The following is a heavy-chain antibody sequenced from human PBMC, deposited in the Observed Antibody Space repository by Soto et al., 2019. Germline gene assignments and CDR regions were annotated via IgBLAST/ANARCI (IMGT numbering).Heavy chain of an antibody. CDR2: IIPIFGTA. CDR3: ARERHCSGGSCYPHYYYGMDV. J-gene: IGHJ6*02. CDR1: GGTFSSYA. V-gene: IGHV1-69*13. D-gene: IGHD2-15*01. Sequence: WASVKVSCKASGGTFSSYAISWVRQAPGQGLEWMGGIIPIFGTANYAQKFQGRVTITADESTSTAYMELSSLRSEDTAVYYCARERHCSGGSCYPHYYYGMDVWGQGTTVTVSS.